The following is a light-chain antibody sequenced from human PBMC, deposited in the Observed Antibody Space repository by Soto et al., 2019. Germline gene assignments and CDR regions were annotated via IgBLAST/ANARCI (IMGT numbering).Light chain of an antibody. Sequence: QSALTQPASVSGSPGQSITISCTGTGSDIGGYNYVSWYQQHPGKAPKVMIYEVSNRPSGVSNRFSASKSGNTASLTISGLQAEDEADYYCTSYTSSSSVVFSGGTKVTVL. CDR3: TSYTSSSSVV. CDR2: EVS. V-gene: IGLV2-14*01. CDR1: GSDIGGYNY. J-gene: IGLJ2*01.